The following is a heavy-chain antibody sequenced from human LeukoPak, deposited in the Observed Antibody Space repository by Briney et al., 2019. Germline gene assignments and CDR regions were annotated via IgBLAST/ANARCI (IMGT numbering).Heavy chain of an antibody. V-gene: IGHV1-18*01. J-gene: IGHJ4*02. D-gene: IGHD5-12*01. Sequence: ASVKVSCKASGYTFTSYGISWVRQAPGQGLEWMGWINAGNGNTKYAQKLQGRVTMTTDTSTSTAYMELRSLRSDDTAVYYCARGTVRDIVAPSDYWGQGTLVTVSS. CDR3: ARGTVRDIVAPSDY. CDR1: GYTFTSYG. CDR2: INAGNGNT.